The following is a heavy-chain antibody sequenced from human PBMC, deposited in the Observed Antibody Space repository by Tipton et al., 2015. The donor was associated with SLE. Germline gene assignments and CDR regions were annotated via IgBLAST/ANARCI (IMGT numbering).Heavy chain of an antibody. CDR1: GGIFSTYA. Sequence: QLVQSGAEVKMPGASVKVSCKAPGGIFSTYAVSWVRQAPGQGLEWMAWISAYKGDTKYAQNLQGRITVTTDTSTSTAYMELRSLRSDDTAVYYCARDNGPYCSDATSTCNAMDVWGQGTAVTVSS. V-gene: IGHV1-18*04. D-gene: IGHD2-15*01. CDR3: ARDNGPYCSDATSTCNAMDV. CDR2: ISAYKGDT. J-gene: IGHJ6*02.